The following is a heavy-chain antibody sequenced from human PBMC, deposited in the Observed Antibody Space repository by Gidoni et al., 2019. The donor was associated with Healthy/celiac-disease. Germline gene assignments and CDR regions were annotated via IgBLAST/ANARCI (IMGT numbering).Heavy chain of an antibody. D-gene: IGHD5-18*01. V-gene: IGHV3-30-3*01. J-gene: IGHJ4*02. CDR2: ISYDGSNK. Sequence: WVAVISYDGSNKYYADSVKGRFTISRDNSKNTLYLQMNSLRAEDTAVYYCARETGIQPGRFDYWGQGTLVTVSS. CDR3: ARETGIQPGRFDY.